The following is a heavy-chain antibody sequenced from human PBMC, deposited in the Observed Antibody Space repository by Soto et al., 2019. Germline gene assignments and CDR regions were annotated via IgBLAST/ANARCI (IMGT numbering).Heavy chain of an antibody. CDR3: GRAGAFYDSGDY. D-gene: IGHD3-22*01. V-gene: IGHV3-74*01. CDR1: GFAFSSYW. Sequence: EVQLVASGGASVQPGGSLRLSCAASGFAFSSYWMHWVRQTPGKGLLWVARINADGGSTNYEESVKGRFTISRDNTKKTLYLQMDRLGAEDSAVYYCGRAGAFYDSGDYWGQGTRIAVSS. CDR2: INADGGST. J-gene: IGHJ4*02.